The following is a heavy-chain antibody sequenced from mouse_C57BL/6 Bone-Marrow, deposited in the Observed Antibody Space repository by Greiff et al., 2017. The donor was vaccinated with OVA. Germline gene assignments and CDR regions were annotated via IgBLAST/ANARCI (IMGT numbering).Heavy chain of an antibody. CDR2: IYPRSGNT. D-gene: IGHD2-3*01. CDR3: ARWGNDGVDY. Sequence: VQLQQSGAELARPGASVKLSCKASGYTFTSYGISWVKQRNGQGLEWIGEIYPRSGNTYYNEKFKGKATLTADKSSSTAYMELRSLTSEDSAVYFCARWGNDGVDYWGKGTSVTVSS. J-gene: IGHJ4*01. V-gene: IGHV1-81*01. CDR1: GYTFTSYG.